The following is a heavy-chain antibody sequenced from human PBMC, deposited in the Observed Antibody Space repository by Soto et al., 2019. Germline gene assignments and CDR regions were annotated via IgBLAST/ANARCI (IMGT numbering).Heavy chain of an antibody. D-gene: IGHD6-19*01. CDR3: ARDVSRIAVGMDV. J-gene: IGHJ6*02. CDR1: GFTLSSNY. Sequence: GGSLILSCAAAGFTLSSNYMSWGRQAPGKWLEWVSVIYSGGSTYYADSVKGRFTISRDNSKNTLYLQMNSLRAEDTAVYYCARDVSRIAVGMDVWGQGTTVTVSS. CDR2: IYSGGST. V-gene: IGHV3-66*01.